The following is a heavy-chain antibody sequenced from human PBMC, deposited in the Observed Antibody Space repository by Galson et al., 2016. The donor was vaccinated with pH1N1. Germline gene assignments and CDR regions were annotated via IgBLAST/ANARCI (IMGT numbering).Heavy chain of an antibody. CDR3: AKEGASRSAGYFES. V-gene: IGHV4-59*02. Sequence: LSLTCTVSGGSVSNNYYSWIRQSPGKGLEWIAYIYYDGNTKYNPSLKSRVTISLDTSKNQVSLNLTSVTAADTAIYYCAKEGASRSAGYFESWGQGALVTVSS. J-gene: IGHJ4*02. D-gene: IGHD1-26*01. CDR1: GGSVSNNY. CDR2: IYYDGNT.